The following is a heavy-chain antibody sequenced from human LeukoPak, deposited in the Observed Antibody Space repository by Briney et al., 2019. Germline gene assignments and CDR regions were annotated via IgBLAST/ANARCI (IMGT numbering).Heavy chain of an antibody. CDR1: GFTFSSYG. D-gene: IGHD2-2*02. V-gene: IGHV3-33*06. CDR2: MWYDGSNK. Sequence: GGSLRLSCAASGFTFSSYGMHWVRQAPGKGLEWVAVMWYDGSNKYYADSVKGRFTISRDNSKNTLYLQMNSLRAEDTAVYYCAKARYPGPSKDYFDYWGQGTLVTVSS. J-gene: IGHJ4*02. CDR3: AKARYPGPSKDYFDY.